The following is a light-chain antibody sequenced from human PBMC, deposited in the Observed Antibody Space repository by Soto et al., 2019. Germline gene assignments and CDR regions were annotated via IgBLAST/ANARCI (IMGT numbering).Light chain of an antibody. CDR1: QNINSF. V-gene: IGKV3-11*01. J-gene: IGKJ1*01. CDR2: DAS. CDR3: QQRSDWPGT. Sequence: EIVLTQSPATLALSPGERVTLSCRASQNINSFLAWYQQKPGQAPRLLIYDASNRATGIPARFSGSGSGTDFTLTISSLEPEDFAVYYCQQRSDWPGTFGQGTKVEIK.